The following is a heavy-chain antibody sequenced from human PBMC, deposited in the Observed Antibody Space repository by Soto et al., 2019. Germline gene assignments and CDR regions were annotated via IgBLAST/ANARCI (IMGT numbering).Heavy chain of an antibody. D-gene: IGHD2-15*01. CDR3: ARDLINCSGGSCYSYYYGMDV. V-gene: IGHV1-8*01. CDR2: MNPNSGNT. J-gene: IGHJ6*02. CDR1: GYTFTSYD. Sequence: QVQLVQSGAEVKKPGASVKVSCKASGYTFTSYDINWVRQATGQGLEWMGWMNPNSGNTGYAQKFQGRVTMTRNTSISTAYMELSSLRSEDTAVYYCARDLINCSGGSCYSYYYGMDVWGQGTTVTVSS.